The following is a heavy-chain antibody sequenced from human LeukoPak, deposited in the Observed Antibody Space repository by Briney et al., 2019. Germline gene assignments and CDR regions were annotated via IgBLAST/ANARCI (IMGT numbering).Heavy chain of an antibody. V-gene: IGHV4-30-4*01. D-gene: IGHD4-17*01. CDR1: GGPISSGDYY. CDR3: AVDAYGDYDYFDY. CDR2: IYYSGRT. Sequence: SQTLSLTCTVSGGPISSGDYYWSWIRQPPGKGLEWIGYIYYSGRTYYNPSLKSRVTISVDTSKNQFSLKLSSVTAADTAVYYCAVDAYGDYDYFDYWGQGTLVTVSS. J-gene: IGHJ4*02.